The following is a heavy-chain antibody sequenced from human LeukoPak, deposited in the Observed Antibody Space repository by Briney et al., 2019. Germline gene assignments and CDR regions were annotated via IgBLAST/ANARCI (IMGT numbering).Heavy chain of an antibody. CDR1: GGSISSSSYY. CDR2: IYYSGST. CDR3: ARQNRNRLVIPLDY. D-gene: IGHD3-9*01. J-gene: IGHJ4*02. Sequence: PSETLSLTCTVSGGSISSSSYYWGWIRQPPGKGLEWIGSIYYSGSTYYNPSLKSRVTISVDTSKNQFSLKLSSVTAADTAVYYCARQNRNRLVIPLDYWGQGTLVTVSS. V-gene: IGHV4-39*01.